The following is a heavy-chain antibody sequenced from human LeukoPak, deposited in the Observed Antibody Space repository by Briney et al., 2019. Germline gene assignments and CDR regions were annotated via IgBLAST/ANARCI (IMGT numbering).Heavy chain of an antibody. CDR3: ARDSSLYEHGSPHMDV. J-gene: IGHJ6*03. CDR2: IYHSGRA. CDR1: GGSIGSRGHY. V-gene: IGHV4-31*03. Sequence: SETLSLTCTVSGGSIGSRGHYWSWIRQHPTKGLEWMGYIYHSGRAYYNPSLQSRLTISIDTSKNQFSLKLSSVTAADTAVYYCARDSSLYEHGSPHMDVWGKRTTVTVSS. D-gene: IGHD3-16*01.